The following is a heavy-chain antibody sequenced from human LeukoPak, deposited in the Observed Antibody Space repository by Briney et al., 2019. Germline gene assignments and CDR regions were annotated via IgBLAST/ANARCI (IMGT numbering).Heavy chain of an antibody. CDR3: ATGRYFDWPEVFKY. J-gene: IGHJ4*02. CDR1: GFTFDDYA. CDR2: ISWNSGSI. D-gene: IGHD3-9*01. V-gene: IGHV3-9*01. Sequence: GGSLRLSCAASGFTFDDYAMHWVRQAPGKGLEWVSGISWNSGSIDYADSVKGRFTISRDNAKNFLYLQMNSLGTEDTALYYCATGRYFDWPEVFKYWGQGTLVIVSS.